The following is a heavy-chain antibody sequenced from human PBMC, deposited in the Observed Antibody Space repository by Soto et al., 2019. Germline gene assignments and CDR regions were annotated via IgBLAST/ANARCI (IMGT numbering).Heavy chain of an antibody. CDR3: ARDWGYDFSYY. D-gene: IGHD3-3*01. Sequence: EVQLVESGGGLVQPGGSLRLSCAASGFTFSSYSMNWVRQAPGKGLEWVSYISSSSSTIYYADSVKGRFTISRDNAKNSLYLQMNSLRAEDTAVYYCARDWGYDFSYYWGQGTLVTVSS. CDR2: ISSSSSTI. J-gene: IGHJ4*02. V-gene: IGHV3-48*01. CDR1: GFTFSSYS.